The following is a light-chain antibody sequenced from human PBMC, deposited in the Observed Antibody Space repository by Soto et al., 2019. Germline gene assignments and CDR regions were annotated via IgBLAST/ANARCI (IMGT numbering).Light chain of an antibody. Sequence: QSALTQPASVSGSPGQSITISCTGTSSDVGAYNYVSWYQQHPGKAPKVMIYEVTKRPSGVSNRFSGSKSGNTASLTISGLQAEDVTEYYCASYTQTNPCVFGGGTELTVL. CDR3: ASYTQTNPCV. CDR1: SSDVGAYNY. CDR2: EVT. J-gene: IGLJ3*02. V-gene: IGLV2-14*03.